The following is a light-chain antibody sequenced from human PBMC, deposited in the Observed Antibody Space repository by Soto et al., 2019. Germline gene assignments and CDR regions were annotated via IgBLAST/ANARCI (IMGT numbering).Light chain of an antibody. CDR1: QSVSSSY. CDR2: GAS. V-gene: IGKV3-20*01. CDR3: QQYGSSPGT. Sequence: EIVLTQSPCTLSLSPGERATLSCRASQSVSSSYLAWYQQKPGQAPRLLIYGASSRATGIPDRFSGSGSGTDFTLTISRLEPEDFAVYYCQQYGSSPGTFGGGTKVEIK. J-gene: IGKJ4*01.